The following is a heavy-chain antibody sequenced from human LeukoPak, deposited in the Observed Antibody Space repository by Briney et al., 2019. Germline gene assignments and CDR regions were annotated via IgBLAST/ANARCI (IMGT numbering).Heavy chain of an antibody. CDR1: GFAFSSYG. CDR2: MWYDGSNK. CDR3: ARVSSGSYPFDAFDI. Sequence: GRSLRFSCAASGFAFSSYGMHWVRQAPGKGLEWVSVMWYDGSNKYYADSVKGRFTISTDNSKNTPYLQMSSLRAEDTAVYYRARVSSGSYPFDAFDIWGQGTKVTVSS. J-gene: IGHJ3*02. V-gene: IGHV3-33*01. D-gene: IGHD1-26*01.